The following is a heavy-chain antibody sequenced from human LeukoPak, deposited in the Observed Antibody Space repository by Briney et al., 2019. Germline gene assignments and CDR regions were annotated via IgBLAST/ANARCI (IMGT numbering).Heavy chain of an antibody. CDR3: AREVGTPQAFDI. D-gene: IGHD1-26*01. J-gene: IGHJ3*02. CDR2: INSRSSTI. V-gene: IGHV3-48*01. CDR1: RFTFSNYG. Sequence: GGSLRLSCAASRFTFSNYGVNWVRQAPGKGLEWVSYINSRSSTIYYADSVRGRFTISRDNAKNSLHLQMNSLKAADTAIYYCAREVGTPQAFDIWGQGTMVTVSS.